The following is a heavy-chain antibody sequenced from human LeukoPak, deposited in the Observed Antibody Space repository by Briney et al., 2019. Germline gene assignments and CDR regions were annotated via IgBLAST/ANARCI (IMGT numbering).Heavy chain of an antibody. V-gene: IGHV3-7*01. J-gene: IGHJ3*02. CDR1: GFTFSSYW. Sequence: GGSLRLSCAASGFTFSSYWMSWVPQAPGKGLEWGSHIKKEGSEKYYVDSVKGRFTISRDNAKNSLYLQMNSLRAEDTAVYYCATVLRYFDWPRAPKTHDAFDIWGQGTMVTVSS. CDR3: ATVLRYFDWPRAPKTHDAFDI. D-gene: IGHD3-9*01. CDR2: IKKEGSEK.